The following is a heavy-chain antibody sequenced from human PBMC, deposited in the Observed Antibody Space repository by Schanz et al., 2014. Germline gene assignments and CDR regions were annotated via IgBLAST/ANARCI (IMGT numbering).Heavy chain of an antibody. Sequence: EVQLVESGGGLVQPGGSLRLSCAASGFTFSTYAMTWVRQAPGKGLEWVSSISIRGGNTYYTDSVKGRFTISRDNSKNTLYLHMNSLRAEDTAVYYCAKGMWQQLVSDYWGQGTLVTVSS. J-gene: IGHJ4*02. V-gene: IGHV3-23*04. CDR2: ISIRGGNT. CDR3: AKGMWQQLVSDY. D-gene: IGHD1-1*01. CDR1: GFTFSTYA.